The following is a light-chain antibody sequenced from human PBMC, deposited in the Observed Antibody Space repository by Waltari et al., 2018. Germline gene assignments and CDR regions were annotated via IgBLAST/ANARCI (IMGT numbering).Light chain of an antibody. Sequence: VLTQPPGTLSLSPGARATLSCRASQSVSSNYLAWYQQKPGQAPTRLIYDASNRATVISDRFSSGWSRADFTLTSSRLAPEDVAVYYCQKYSRSPWTFGQGTKVEIK. CDR2: DAS. CDR3: QKYSRSPWT. J-gene: IGKJ1*01. CDR1: QSVSSNY. V-gene: IGKV3-20*01.